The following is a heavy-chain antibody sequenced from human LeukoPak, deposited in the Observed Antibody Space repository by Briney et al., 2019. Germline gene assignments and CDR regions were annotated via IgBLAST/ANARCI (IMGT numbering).Heavy chain of an antibody. D-gene: IGHD5-24*01. CDR1: GFTFSSYA. V-gene: IGHV3-23*01. CDR2: ISGSGGST. CDR3: AKDVTSSTIYYYYYGMDV. J-gene: IGHJ6*02. Sequence: GGSLRLSCAASGFTFSSYAMSWVRQAPGKGLEWVSAISGSGGSTYYADSVKGRFTISRDNSKNTLCLQMNSLRAEDTAVYYCAKDVTSSTIYYYYYGMDVWGQGTTVTVSS.